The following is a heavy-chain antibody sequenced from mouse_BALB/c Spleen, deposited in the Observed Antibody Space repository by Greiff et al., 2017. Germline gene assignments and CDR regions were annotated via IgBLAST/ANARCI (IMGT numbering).Heavy chain of an antibody. J-gene: IGHJ3*01. D-gene: IGHD1-1*01. CDR3: ARSPITTGGFAY. CDR1: GYTFTSYW. V-gene: IGHV1-7*01. CDR2: INPSTGYT. Sequence: QVQLQQSGAELAKPGASVKMSCKASGYTFTSYWMHWVKQRPGQGLEWIGYINPSTGYTEYNQKFKDKATLTADKSSSTAYMQLSSLTSEDSAVYYCARSPITTGGFAYWGQGTLVTVSA.